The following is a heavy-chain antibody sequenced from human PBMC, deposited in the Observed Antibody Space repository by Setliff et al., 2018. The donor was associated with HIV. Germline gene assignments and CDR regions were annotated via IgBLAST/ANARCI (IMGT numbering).Heavy chain of an antibody. Sequence: GGSLRLSCAGSGFNFKNAWMSWVRQAPGKGLEWVGRIKSRVDGETTAYAAPLKGRFTVTRDNPKNTLYLQMNSLRPEDTAVYYCAKVGQQLADWYFDLWGRGTLVTVSS. CDR3: AKVGQQLADWYFDL. D-gene: IGHD6-13*01. J-gene: IGHJ2*01. CDR2: IKSRVDGETT. V-gene: IGHV3-15*01. CDR1: GFNFKNAW.